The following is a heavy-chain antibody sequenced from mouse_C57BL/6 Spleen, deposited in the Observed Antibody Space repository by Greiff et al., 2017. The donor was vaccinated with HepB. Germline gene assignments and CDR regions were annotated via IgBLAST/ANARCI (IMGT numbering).Heavy chain of an antibody. CDR2: IYPGDGDT. CDR3: AREIYDGYWYFDV. V-gene: IGHV1-82*01. D-gene: IGHD2-3*01. CDR1: GYAFSSSW. Sequence: VQGVESGPELVKPGASVKISCKASGYAFSSSWMNWVKQRPGKGLEWIGRIYPGDGDTNYNGKFKGKATLTADKSSSTAYMQLSSLTSEDSAVYVCAREIYDGYWYFDVWGTGTTVTVSS. J-gene: IGHJ1*03.